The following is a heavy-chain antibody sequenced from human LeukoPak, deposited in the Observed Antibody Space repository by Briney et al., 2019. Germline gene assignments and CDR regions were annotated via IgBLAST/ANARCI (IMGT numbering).Heavy chain of an antibody. CDR1: GFTFIGYW. J-gene: IGHJ4*02. CDR2: IKQGGSEK. D-gene: IGHD2-15*01. V-gene: IGHV3-7*01. Sequence: GGSLRLSCAASGFTFIGYWMSWVRQAPGKGLEWVANIKQGGSEKYYVDSLKGRFTISRDNARNSLYLQMNSLRTEDTAVYYCARARGCSGGRCSNFDYWGQGTLVAVSS. CDR3: ARARGCSGGRCSNFDY.